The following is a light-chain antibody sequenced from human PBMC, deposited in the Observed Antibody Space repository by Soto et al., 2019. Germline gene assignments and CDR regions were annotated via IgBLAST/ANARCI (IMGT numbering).Light chain of an antibody. Sequence: QPVLTQPPSASGTPGQRGTISCSRSSSNIGSNYVYWYQQLPGTAPKLLIYRNNQRPSGVPDRFSGSKSGTSASLAISGLRSEDEADYYCAAWDDSLSGSYVFGTGTKVTVL. CDR2: RNN. V-gene: IGLV1-47*01. J-gene: IGLJ1*01. CDR3: AAWDDSLSGSYV. CDR1: SSNIGSNY.